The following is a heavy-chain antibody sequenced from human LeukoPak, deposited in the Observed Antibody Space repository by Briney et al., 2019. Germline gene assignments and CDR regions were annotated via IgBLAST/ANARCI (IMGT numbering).Heavy chain of an antibody. V-gene: IGHV1-18*01. J-gene: IGHJ6*02. CDR1: GFNFITYT. D-gene: IGHD3-16*01. Sequence: ASVKVSCKTSGFNFITYTMHWVRQAPGQRLEWMGWINAYNGNTNYAQKLQGRVTMTTDTSTSTAYMELRSLRSDDTAVYYCARVGGPYGMDVWGQETTVTVSS. CDR2: INAYNGNT. CDR3: ARVGGPYGMDV.